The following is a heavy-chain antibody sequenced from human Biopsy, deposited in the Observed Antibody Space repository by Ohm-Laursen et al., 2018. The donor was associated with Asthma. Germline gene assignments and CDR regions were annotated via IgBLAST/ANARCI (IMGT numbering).Heavy chain of an antibody. CDR3: ARDGGLTSYPGTFHI. Sequence: SVKVSCNASGGTFSSYAISWVRQAPGQGLEWMGGIIPIFGTANYAQKFQGRVTITADESTSTAYMELSSLRSEDTAVYYCARDGGLTSYPGTFHIWGQGTMVTVSS. D-gene: IGHD1-1*01. CDR2: IIPIFGTA. CDR1: GGTFSSYA. J-gene: IGHJ3*02. V-gene: IGHV1-69*13.